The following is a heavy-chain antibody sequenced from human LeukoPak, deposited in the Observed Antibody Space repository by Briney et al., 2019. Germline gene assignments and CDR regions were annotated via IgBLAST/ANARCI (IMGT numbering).Heavy chain of an antibody. V-gene: IGHV1-69*04. CDR3: VRGRIAVAGTRGS. D-gene: IGHD6-19*01. J-gene: IGHJ4*02. CDR1: GGTFSSYA. Sequence: SVKVSCKASGGTFSSYAISWVRQAPGQGLEWMGRIIPILGIANYAQKFQGRVTITADKSTSTAYMELSSLRSEDTAVYYCVRGRIAVAGTRGSWGQGTLVTVSS. CDR2: IIPILGIA.